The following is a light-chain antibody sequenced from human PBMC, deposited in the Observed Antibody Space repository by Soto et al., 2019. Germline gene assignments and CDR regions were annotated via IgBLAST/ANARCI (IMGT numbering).Light chain of an antibody. CDR1: QSVSSN. CDR3: QQHNNWPPYT. V-gene: IGKV3D-15*01. CDR2: GAS. Sequence: EIVMTQSPATLSVSPGERATLSCRASQSVSSNLAWYQQKPGQAPRLLIYGASSRATGIPDRFSGSGSGTDFTLTISRLQSEDFAVYYCQQHNNWPPYTFGQGTRLEIK. J-gene: IGKJ5*01.